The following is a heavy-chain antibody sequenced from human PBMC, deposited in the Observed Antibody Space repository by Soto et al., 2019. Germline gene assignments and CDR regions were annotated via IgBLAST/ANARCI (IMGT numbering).Heavy chain of an antibody. V-gene: IGHV3-73*01. D-gene: IGHD2-2*01. CDR1: GFTFSGYA. Sequence: GGSLRLSCAASGFTFSGYAMHWVRQASGKGLEWVGRIRSKANSYATAYAASVKGRFTISRDDSKNTAYLQMNSLKTEDTAVYYCTRQGEDIVVVPAANNYYYYGMDVWGQGTTVTVSS. CDR2: IRSKANSYAT. J-gene: IGHJ6*02. CDR3: TRQGEDIVVVPAANNYYYYGMDV.